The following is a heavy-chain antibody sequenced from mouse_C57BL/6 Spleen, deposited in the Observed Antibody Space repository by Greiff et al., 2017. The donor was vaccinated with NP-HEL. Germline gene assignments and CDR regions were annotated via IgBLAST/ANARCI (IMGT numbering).Heavy chain of an antibody. J-gene: IGHJ2*01. D-gene: IGHD3-3*01. CDR3: ARSLARTRYFDY. Sequence: QVQLQQSGAEPAKPGASVKLSCKASGYTFTSYWMHWVKQRPGQGLEWIGYINPSSGYTKYIQKFKDKATLTADKSSSTAYMQLSSLTYEDSAGYYCARSLARTRYFDYWGQGTTLTVSS. CDR1: GYTFTSYW. CDR2: INPSSGYT. V-gene: IGHV1-7*01.